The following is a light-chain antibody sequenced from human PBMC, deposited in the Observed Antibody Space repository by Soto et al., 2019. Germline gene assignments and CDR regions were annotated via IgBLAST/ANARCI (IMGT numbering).Light chain of an antibody. CDR3: QQRNSYPRT. CDR1: QGINIF. Sequence: QLTQPPSFLSASVGDRVTITFRFSQGINIFLAWFQQKPGKAPNLLISAASTLQSGVPSRFSGTGSPTEFTLTITSLQPDDSATYYCQQRNSYPRTFGQGTKVDI. CDR2: AAS. J-gene: IGKJ1*01. V-gene: IGKV1-9*01.